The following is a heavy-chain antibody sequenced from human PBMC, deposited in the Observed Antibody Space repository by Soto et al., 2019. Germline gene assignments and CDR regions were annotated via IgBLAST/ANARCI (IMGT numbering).Heavy chain of an antibody. CDR1: GFTSSSYV. CDR3: ARGDPYYGRDV. CDR2: ISYDGSNK. Sequence: QVQLVESGGGVVQPGRSLRLSCEASGFTSSSYVMHWVRQAPGKGQEWVAVISYDGSNKHYADSVKGRFTISRDNSKNTRYLEMNSLRGEDKAVYSCARGDPYYGRDVWGQGTTVTVSS. J-gene: IGHJ6*02. V-gene: IGHV3-30*03.